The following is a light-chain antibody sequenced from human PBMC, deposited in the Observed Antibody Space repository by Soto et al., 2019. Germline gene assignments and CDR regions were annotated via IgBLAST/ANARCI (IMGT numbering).Light chain of an antibody. CDR3: SSYTGTNNYV. CDR2: EVT. V-gene: IGLV2-8*01. CDR1: NSDIGVYNY. J-gene: IGLJ1*01. Sequence: HSALSQPPSASGSPGQSVTITCTGTNSDIGVYNYVSWYQQHPGKAPKLMIYEVTKRPSGIPDRFSGSKSGNTASLTVSGLQAEDEADYYCSSYTGTNNYVFGTGTKVTVL.